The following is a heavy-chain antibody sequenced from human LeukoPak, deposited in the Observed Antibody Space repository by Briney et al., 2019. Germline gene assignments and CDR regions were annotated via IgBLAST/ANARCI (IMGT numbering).Heavy chain of an antibody. CDR1: GGTFSSYA. CDR2: IIPILGIA. J-gene: IGHJ4*02. D-gene: IGHD4-23*01. Sequence: EASVKVSCKASGGTFSSYAISWVRQAPGQGLEWMGRIIPILGIANYAQKFQGRVTITADKSTSTAYMELSSLRSEDTAVYYCASFEEGNSPHYFDYWGQGTLVTVSS. V-gene: IGHV1-69*04. CDR3: ASFEEGNSPHYFDY.